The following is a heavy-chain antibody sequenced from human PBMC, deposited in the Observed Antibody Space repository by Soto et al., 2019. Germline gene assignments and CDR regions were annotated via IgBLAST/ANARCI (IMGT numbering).Heavy chain of an antibody. CDR2: TYYRSKWYN. Sequence: PSQTLSLTCAISGDSVSSNSAAWNWIRQSPSRGLEWLGRTYYRSKWYNDYVVPVKSRITINPDTSKNQFSLQLNSVTPEDTAVYYCARDISGPCIAALPCPTIDPWGQGTPVTVSS. J-gene: IGHJ5*02. D-gene: IGHD6-13*01. CDR1: GDSVSSNSAA. CDR3: ARDISGPCIAALPCPTIDP. V-gene: IGHV6-1*01.